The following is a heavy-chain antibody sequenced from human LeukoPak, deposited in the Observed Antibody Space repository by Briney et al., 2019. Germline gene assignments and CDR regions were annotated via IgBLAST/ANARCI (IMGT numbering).Heavy chain of an antibody. CDR3: ARGGSSGYDPFDY. Sequence: PSETLSLTCTVSGGSISSHYWSWIRQPPGKGLEWIGYIYYSGSTNYNPSLKSRVTISVDTSKNQFSLKLSSVIAADTAVYYCARGGSSGYDPFDYWGQGTLVTVSS. J-gene: IGHJ4*02. CDR1: GGSISSHY. D-gene: IGHD5-12*01. V-gene: IGHV4-59*11. CDR2: IYYSGST.